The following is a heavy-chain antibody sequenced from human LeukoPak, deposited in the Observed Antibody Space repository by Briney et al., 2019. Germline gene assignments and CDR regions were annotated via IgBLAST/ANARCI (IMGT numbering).Heavy chain of an antibody. D-gene: IGHD2-15*01. J-gene: IGHJ4*02. CDR2: INHSGST. CDR3: ARGGVGYCSRGSCYSPYYFDY. CDR1: GGSFSGYY. Sequence: SETLSLTCAVYGGSFSGYYWSWIRQPPGKGLEWIGEINHSGSTNYNPSLKSRVTISVDTSKNQFSLKLSSVTAADTAVYYCARGGVGYCSRGSCYSPYYFDYWGQGTLVTVSS. V-gene: IGHV4-34*01.